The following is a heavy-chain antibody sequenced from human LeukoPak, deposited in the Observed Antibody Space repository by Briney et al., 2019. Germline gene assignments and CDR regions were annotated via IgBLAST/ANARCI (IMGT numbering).Heavy chain of an antibody. D-gene: IGHD2-15*01. J-gene: IGHJ4*02. V-gene: IGHV3-23*01. CDR1: GFTFSNYA. CDR3: AKGRGGSVDNPLDY. CDR2: ISANGGSA. Sequence: GGSLRLSCVASGFTFSNYAMGWVRQAPGKGLECVSGISANGGSAYYADFVKGRFTISRDNSKSTLYLQMNRLRAEDAAVYYCAKGRGGSVDNPLDYWGQGTLVTVSS.